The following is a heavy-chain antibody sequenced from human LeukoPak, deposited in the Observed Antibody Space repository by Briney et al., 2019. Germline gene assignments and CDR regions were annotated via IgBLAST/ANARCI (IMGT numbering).Heavy chain of an antibody. V-gene: IGHV4-34*01. CDR1: GGSFSGYY. J-gene: IGHJ5*02. Sequence: SETLSLTCAVYGGSFSGYYWSWIRQPPGKGLEWIGEINHSGSTNYNPSLKSRVAISVDTSKNQFSLKLSSVAAADTAVYYCAREVADYDSSGYYSSGDWFDPWGQGTLVTVSS. CDR2: INHSGST. D-gene: IGHD3-22*01. CDR3: AREVADYDSSGYYSSGDWFDP.